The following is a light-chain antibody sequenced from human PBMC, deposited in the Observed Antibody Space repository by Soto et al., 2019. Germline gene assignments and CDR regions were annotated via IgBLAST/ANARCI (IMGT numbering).Light chain of an antibody. CDR3: QQANSFPIT. CDR2: KAS. Sequence: DIQMTQSPSTLSGSVGDRVTITCRASQTISSWLAWYQQKPGKAPKLLIYKASTLKSGVPSRFSGSGSGTNFTLTISSLQPEDFATYYCQQANSFPITFGQGTLPEIK. CDR1: QTISSW. V-gene: IGKV1-5*03. J-gene: IGKJ5*01.